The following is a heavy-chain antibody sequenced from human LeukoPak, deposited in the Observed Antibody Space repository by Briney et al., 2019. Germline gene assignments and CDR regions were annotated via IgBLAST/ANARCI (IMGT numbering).Heavy chain of an antibody. D-gene: IGHD3-10*01. CDR1: GFTFSACW. Sequence: AGGSLRLSCAASGFTFSACWMSWVRQTPGKGLEWVANIKQDGREIYYVDSVKGRFTIYRDNAKNSLYPQVNSMRVEDTAVYYCARDGSSFDHWGQGTLVTVSS. V-gene: IGHV3-7*01. CDR3: ARDGSSFDH. J-gene: IGHJ4*02. CDR2: IKQDGREI.